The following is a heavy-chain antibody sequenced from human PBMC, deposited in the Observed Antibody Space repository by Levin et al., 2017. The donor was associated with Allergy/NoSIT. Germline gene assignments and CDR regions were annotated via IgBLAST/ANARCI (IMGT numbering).Heavy chain of an antibody. CDR1: GYTFTGYY. CDR2: INPNSGGT. Sequence: GASVKVSCKASGYTFTGYYMHWVRQAPGQGLEWMGRINPNSGGTNYAQKFQGRVTMTRDTSISTAYMELSRLRSDDTAVYYCARDLGDYGDYVYYDYYMDVWGKGTTVTVSS. CDR3: ARDLGDYGDYVYYDYYMDV. V-gene: IGHV1-2*06. J-gene: IGHJ6*03. D-gene: IGHD4-17*01.